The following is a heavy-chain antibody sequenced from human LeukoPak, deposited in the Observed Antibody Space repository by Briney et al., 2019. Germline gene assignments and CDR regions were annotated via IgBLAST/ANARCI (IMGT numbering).Heavy chain of an antibody. D-gene: IGHD2-2*01. Sequence: SETLSLTCTVSGGSISSSSYYWGWIRQSPGKGLEWIGSIYYSGSTYYNPSLKSQVTISVDTSKNQFSLKLSSVTAADTAVYYCARVRDEDIVVVPAGPFDYWGQGTLATVSS. CDR3: ARVRDEDIVVVPAGPFDY. CDR2: IYYSGST. J-gene: IGHJ4*02. CDR1: GGSISSSSYY. V-gene: IGHV4-39*01.